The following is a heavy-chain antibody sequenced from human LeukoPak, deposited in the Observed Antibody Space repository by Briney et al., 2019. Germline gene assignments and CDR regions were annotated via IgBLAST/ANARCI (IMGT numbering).Heavy chain of an antibody. Sequence: SQTLSLTCAISGDSVSSNSAAWNWIRQSPSRGLEWLGRTYYRSKWYNDYAVSVKSRITINPDTSKNQFSQKLSSVTATDTAVYYCARVRSMNHANEGYYYMDVWGKGTTVTVSS. J-gene: IGHJ6*03. CDR3: ARVRSMNHANEGYYYMDV. CDR1: GDSVSSNSAA. CDR2: TYYRSKWYN. V-gene: IGHV6-1*01. D-gene: IGHD1-14*01.